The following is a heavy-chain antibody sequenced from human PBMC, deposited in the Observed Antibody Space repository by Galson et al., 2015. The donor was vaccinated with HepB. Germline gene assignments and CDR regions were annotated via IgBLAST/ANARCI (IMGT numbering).Heavy chain of an antibody. CDR3: AKTSIFGDSWYDLRYYGMDV. J-gene: IGHJ6*02. Sequence: SLRLSCAASGFTFSSYGMHWVRQAPGKGLEWVAVIWYDGSNKYYADSVKGRFTISRDNSKNTLYLQMNSLRAEDTAVYYCAKTSIFGDSWYDLRYYGMDVWGQGTTVTVSS. V-gene: IGHV3-33*06. CDR1: GFTFSSYG. CDR2: IWYDGSNK. D-gene: IGHD6-13*01.